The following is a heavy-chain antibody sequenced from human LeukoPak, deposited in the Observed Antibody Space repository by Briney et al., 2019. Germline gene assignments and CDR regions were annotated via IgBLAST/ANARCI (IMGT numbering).Heavy chain of an antibody. CDR1: GFSFTDYP. CDR2: IRTTAEGAKYA. J-gene: IGHJ4*02. Sequence: GGSLRLSCAPSGFSFTDYPMNWVRQAPGKGLEWISNIRTTAEGAKYAYYADSVKGRATISRDDGKNTLYLHMNSLRDDDTAVYYCATDQRYAFDYWGQGILVTVSS. CDR3: ATDQRYAFDY. D-gene: IGHD3-9*01. V-gene: IGHV3-48*02.